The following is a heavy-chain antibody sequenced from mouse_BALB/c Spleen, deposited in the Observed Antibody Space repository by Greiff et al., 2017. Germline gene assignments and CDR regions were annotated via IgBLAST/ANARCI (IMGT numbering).Heavy chain of an antibody. Sequence: EVKLVESGGGLVKPGGSLKLSCAASGFTFSSYAMSWVRQSPEKRLEWVAEISSGGSYTYYPDTVTGRFTISRDNAKNTLYLEMSSLRSEDTAMYYCARDLRDGYPGGYAMDYWGQGTSVTVSS. CDR1: GFTFSSYA. V-gene: IGHV5-9-4*01. CDR3: ARDLRDGYPGGYAMDY. CDR2: ISSGGSYT. D-gene: IGHD2-3*01. J-gene: IGHJ4*01.